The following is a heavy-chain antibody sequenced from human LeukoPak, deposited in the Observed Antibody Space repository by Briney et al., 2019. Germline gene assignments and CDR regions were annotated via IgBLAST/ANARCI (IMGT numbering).Heavy chain of an antibody. D-gene: IGHD6-13*01. CDR3: ATVYLVPDAFDT. CDR2: INAGNGNT. Sequence: ASVKVSCKASGYTFTSYAMHWVRQAPGQRLEWMGWINAGNGNTKYSQKFQGRVTITRDTSASTAYMELSSLRSEDTAVYYCATVYLVPDAFDTWGQGTMVTVSS. J-gene: IGHJ3*02. V-gene: IGHV1-3*01. CDR1: GYTFTSYA.